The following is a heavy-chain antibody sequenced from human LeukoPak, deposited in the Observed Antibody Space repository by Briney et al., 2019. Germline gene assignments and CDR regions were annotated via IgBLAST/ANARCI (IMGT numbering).Heavy chain of an antibody. CDR3: ARDGTSTDDY. V-gene: IGHV1-18*01. Sequence: ASVKVSCKTSGYTFSNFGINWVRQAPGQGLEWMGWISGNNDNPNYGQKFQGRFTVTTDLSTSTAYMELRNLTFDDTAVYYCARDGTSTDDYWGQGTLITVSS. D-gene: IGHD2-2*01. J-gene: IGHJ4*02. CDR1: GYTFSNFG. CDR2: ISGNNDNP.